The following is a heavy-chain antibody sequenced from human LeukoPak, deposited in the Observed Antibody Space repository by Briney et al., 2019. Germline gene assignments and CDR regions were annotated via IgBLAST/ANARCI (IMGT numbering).Heavy chain of an antibody. D-gene: IGHD6-13*01. Sequence: GGSLRLSCEASGFSFDDYGMSWVRQSTGNGLEWVSGISWNSGSIGYADSVKGRFTISRDNAKNSLYLQMNSLRAEDTALYYCAKSYSSSWYDGNWFDPWGQGTLVTVSS. V-gene: IGHV3-9*01. CDR3: AKSYSSSWYDGNWFDP. CDR2: ISWNSGSI. J-gene: IGHJ5*02. CDR1: GFSFDDYG.